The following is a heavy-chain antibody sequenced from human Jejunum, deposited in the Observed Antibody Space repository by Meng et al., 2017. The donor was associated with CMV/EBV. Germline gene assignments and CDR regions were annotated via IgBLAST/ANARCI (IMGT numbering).Heavy chain of an antibody. D-gene: IGHD1-26*01. CDR2: IYRGDDK. CDR3: AHFVGGYYPSRPDY. J-gene: IGHJ4*02. V-gene: IGHV2-5*02. CDR1: GFSPRTSGEG. Sequence: QITLKESGPTLVKPPQTLPLTCSFSGFSPRTSGEGVGWIRQPPGKALEWLALIYRGDDKRYSPSLNSRLTIAKDTSKNEVVLTLTNMGPIDTGTYYCAHFVGGYYPSRPDYWGQGTLVTVSS.